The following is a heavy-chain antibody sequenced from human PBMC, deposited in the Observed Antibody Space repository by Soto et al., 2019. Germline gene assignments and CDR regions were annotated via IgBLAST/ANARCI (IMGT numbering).Heavy chain of an antibody. CDR3: ARSVAVPGAHIDY. CDR2: VYYTGST. J-gene: IGHJ4*02. V-gene: IGHV4-59*01. CDR1: GGSISGSY. D-gene: IGHD6-19*01. Sequence: PSEPLSLTSSVSGGSISGSYSNWIGQSPGMGLEWLGYVYYTGSTNYSHFLRSRVSTSVDTSKNEFSLRLSSVTAADTAVYFCARSVAVPGAHIDYWGQGTQVTVSS.